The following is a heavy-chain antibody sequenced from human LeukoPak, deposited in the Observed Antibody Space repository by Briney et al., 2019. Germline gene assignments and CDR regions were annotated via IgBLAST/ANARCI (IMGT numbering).Heavy chain of an antibody. D-gene: IGHD3-10*01. J-gene: IGHJ4*02. V-gene: IGHV3-74*01. CDR1: GFTFSSYW. CDR3: ARDTYGSGNFYEY. Sequence: TGGSLRLSCAASGFTFSSYWMHWVRQVPGKGLVWVSRISSDESSTTYADSVKGRFTISRDNAKNTLYLQMNSLRAEDTAVYYCARDTYGSGNFYEYWGQGTLVMVSS. CDR2: ISSDESST.